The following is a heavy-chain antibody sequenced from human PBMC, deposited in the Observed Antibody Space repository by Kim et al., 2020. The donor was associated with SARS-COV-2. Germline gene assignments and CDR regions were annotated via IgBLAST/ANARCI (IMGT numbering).Heavy chain of an antibody. V-gene: IGHV3-9*01. CDR1: GFTFDDYA. CDR2: ISWYSGSI. D-gene: IGHD1-26*01. Sequence: GGSLRLSCAASGFTFDDYAMHWVRQAPGKGLEWVSGISWYSGSIGYADSVKGRFTISRDNAKNSLYLQMNSLRAEDTALYYCAKGGRPGSYYSGSAFDIWGQGTMVTVSS. J-gene: IGHJ3*02. CDR3: AKGGRPGSYYSGSAFDI.